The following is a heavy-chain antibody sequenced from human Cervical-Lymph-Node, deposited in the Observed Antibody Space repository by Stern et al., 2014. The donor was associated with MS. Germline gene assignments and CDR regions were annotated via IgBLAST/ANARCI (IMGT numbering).Heavy chain of an antibody. CDR3: ARDPGPGVTDTGG. CDR2: IYSGGSP. V-gene: IGHV3-66*02. D-gene: IGHD2-21*02. CDR1: GITVGNNQ. Sequence: EVQLVESGGGLVQPGGSLRLSCVVSGITVGNNQIYWVRQAPGRGLEWVSLIYSGGSPRHADSVMGRFTIPSARSNYNPLMQLQSLRLEDTAVYFGARDPGPGVTDTGGWGQGTLVTVSS. J-gene: IGHJ4*02.